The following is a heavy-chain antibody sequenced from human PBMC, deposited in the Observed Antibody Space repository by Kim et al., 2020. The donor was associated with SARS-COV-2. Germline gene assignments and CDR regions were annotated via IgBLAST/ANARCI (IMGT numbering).Heavy chain of an antibody. CDR1: GGSFSGYY. CDR2: INHSGST. CDR3: ARGGHIVVVTAIPAFDY. J-gene: IGHJ4*02. Sequence: SETLSLTCAVYGGSFSGYYWSWIRQPPGKGLEWIGEINHSGSTNYNPSLKSRVTISVDTSKNQFSLKLSSVTAADTAVYYCARGGHIVVVTAIPAFDYWGQGTLVTVSS. D-gene: IGHD2-21*02. V-gene: IGHV4-34*01.